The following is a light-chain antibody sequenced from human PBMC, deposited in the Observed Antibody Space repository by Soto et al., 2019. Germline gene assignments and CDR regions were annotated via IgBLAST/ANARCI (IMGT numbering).Light chain of an antibody. CDR2: GAS. Sequence: EIVLTQSPGTLSLSPGERATLSCRASQSVYSNYLGWYQQKPGQAPRLLIYGASSRATGIPDRFSGSGSGTDFTLTISRLEPEDFAVYYCQQYGSAPLTFGQGTKVEIK. V-gene: IGKV3-20*01. CDR1: QSVYSNY. CDR3: QQYGSAPLT. J-gene: IGKJ1*01.